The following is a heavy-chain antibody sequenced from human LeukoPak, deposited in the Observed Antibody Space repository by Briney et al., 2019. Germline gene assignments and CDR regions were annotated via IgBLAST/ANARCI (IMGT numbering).Heavy chain of an antibody. CDR1: GYHFISYG. Sequence: ASVKVSCKTSGYHFISYGIIWVRQAPGQGLEWMGYISGYNGNTNYAQKVQDRVAIITDTSTNTAYLELRSLKSDDTAVYYCARRNRFFLDYWGQGTLVAVSS. J-gene: IGHJ4*02. D-gene: IGHD3-10*01. CDR3: ARRNRFFLDY. CDR2: ISGYNGNT. V-gene: IGHV1-18*01.